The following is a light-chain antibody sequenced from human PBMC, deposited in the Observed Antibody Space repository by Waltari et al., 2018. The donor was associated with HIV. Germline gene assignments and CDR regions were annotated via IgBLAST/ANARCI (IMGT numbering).Light chain of an antibody. V-gene: IGLV3-25*03. Sequence: SHELTQPPSVSVSPGQTARITCSGDALPKQYAYWYQQKPGQAPVLVIYKGSERPSGIPERFSGSSSGTTVTLTISRVQAEDEADYYCQSADSSGTWVFGGGTKLTVL. CDR2: KGS. CDR1: ALPKQY. CDR3: QSADSSGTWV. J-gene: IGLJ3*02.